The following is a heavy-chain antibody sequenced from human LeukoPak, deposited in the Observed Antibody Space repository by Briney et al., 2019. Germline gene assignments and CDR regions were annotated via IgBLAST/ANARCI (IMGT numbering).Heavy chain of an antibody. V-gene: IGHV3-23*01. J-gene: IGHJ3*02. Sequence: PGGSLRLSCAASGFTFSSYAMNWVRQAPGKGPECVAAVTGSGGRTFHADSVKGRFTISRDNSKDTLYLQMNSLRAEDTAVYYCATEGPITSGRAFGIWGQGTMVTVSS. CDR1: GFTFSSYA. CDR2: VTGSGGRT. D-gene: IGHD1-20*01. CDR3: ATEGPITSGRAFGI.